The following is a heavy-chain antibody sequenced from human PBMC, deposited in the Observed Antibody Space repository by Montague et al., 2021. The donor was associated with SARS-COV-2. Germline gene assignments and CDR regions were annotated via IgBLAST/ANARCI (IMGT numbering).Heavy chain of an antibody. CDR1: GGSISSSSYY. D-gene: IGHD3-9*01. V-gene: IGHV4-39*01. Sequence: SETLSLTCTVSGGSISSSSYYWVWIRQPPGKGLEGIGSIYYSGSTYYNPSLKSRVTISVDTSKNQFSLRLSSATAADTAVYYCARHDDILTTYYYYYGMDDWGQGTTVTVSS. CDR3: ARHDDILTTYYYYYGMDD. J-gene: IGHJ6*02. CDR2: IYYSGST.